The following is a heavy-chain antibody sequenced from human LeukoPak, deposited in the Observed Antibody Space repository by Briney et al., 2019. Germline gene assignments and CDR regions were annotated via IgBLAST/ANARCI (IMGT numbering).Heavy chain of an antibody. CDR3: ARPSSGYSYGYDFDY. CDR2: ISYDGSNK. V-gene: IGHV3-30*03. Sequence: GGSLRLSCAASGFTFSSYGMHWVRQAPGKGLEWVAVISYDGSNKYYADSVKGRFTISRDNSKNTLYLQMNSLRAEDTAVYYCARPSSGYSYGYDFDYWGQGTLVTVSS. J-gene: IGHJ4*02. D-gene: IGHD5-18*01. CDR1: GFTFSSYG.